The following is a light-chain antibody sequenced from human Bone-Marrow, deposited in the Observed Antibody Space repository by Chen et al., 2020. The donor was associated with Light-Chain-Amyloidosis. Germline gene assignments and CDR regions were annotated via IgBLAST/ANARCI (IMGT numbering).Light chain of an antibody. J-gene: IGKJ5*01. CDR2: GPS. CDR1: QSITASY. CDR3: QHFVPSAPVT. Sequence: EIVLTQSPGTLSLSPGERATLSCRASQSITASYFAWYQQKPGQAPRLLMFGPSNRATGIPDRFSGSGSRADFTLTISRLEPEDFAVYYCQHFVPSAPVTFGPGTRLEIK. V-gene: IGKV3-20*01.